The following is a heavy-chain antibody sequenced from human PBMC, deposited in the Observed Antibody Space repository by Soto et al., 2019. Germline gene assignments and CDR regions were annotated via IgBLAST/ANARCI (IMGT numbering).Heavy chain of an antibody. CDR1: GGSMRNVY. D-gene: IGHD2-15*01. CDR2: IFHSGNT. J-gene: IGHJ4*02. V-gene: IGHV4-59*01. Sequence: QVQLQESGPGLVKPSETLSLTCTVSGGSMRNVYWSWIRQPPGKGLEWIGFIFHSGNTKYNPSLKSRVTISIDTSKNQFSLSLNSVTAADTAVYFCARAHAPTLPFDYWGQGTLVTVSS. CDR3: ARAHAPTLPFDY.